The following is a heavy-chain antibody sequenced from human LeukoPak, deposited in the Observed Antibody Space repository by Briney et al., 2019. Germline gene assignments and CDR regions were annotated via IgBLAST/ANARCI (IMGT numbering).Heavy chain of an antibody. CDR3: ARGSKYTLGMAGGFDI. D-gene: IGHD2-2*02. CDR1: GFTFSSYE. V-gene: IGHV3-48*03. J-gene: IGHJ3*02. CDR2: ISSSGSGSTI. Sequence: PGGSLRLSCAASGFTFSSYEMNWVRQAPGKGLEWVSYISSSGSGSTIYYADSVKGRFTISRDNAKDSLFLQMNSLRAEDKAVYYCARGSKYTLGMAGGFDIWGQGTMVTVSS.